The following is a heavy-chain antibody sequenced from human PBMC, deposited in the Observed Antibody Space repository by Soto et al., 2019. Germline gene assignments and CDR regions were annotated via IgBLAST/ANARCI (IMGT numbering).Heavy chain of an antibody. CDR3: ARGGYYDSRGARNYHYYGMDF. J-gene: IGHJ6*02. CDR2: ISPYNDDS. CDR1: GYPFTSYG. V-gene: IGHV1-18*01. D-gene: IGHD3-22*01. Sequence: ASVKVSCKASGYPFTSYGIGWVRQSPGQGLEWLGWISPYNDDSKYAQRLQGRVTVTTDTSTRTAYMDIRGLRSDDTAINYCARGGYYDSRGARNYHYYGMDFWGQGTTVTVS.